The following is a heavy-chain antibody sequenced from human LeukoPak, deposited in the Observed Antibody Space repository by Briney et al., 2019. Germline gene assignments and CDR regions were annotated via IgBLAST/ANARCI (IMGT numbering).Heavy chain of an antibody. V-gene: IGHV3-48*04. D-gene: IGHD6-13*01. CDR2: ISSSSSTI. Sequence: GGSLRLSCAASGFTFSSYSMNWVRQAPGKGLEWVSYISSSSSTIYYADSVKGRFTISRDNAKNSLYLQMNSLRAEDTAVYYCARVGPTQQPRYYYYSMDVWGQGTTVTVSS. CDR3: ARVGPTQQPRYYYYSMDV. CDR1: GFTFSSYS. J-gene: IGHJ6*02.